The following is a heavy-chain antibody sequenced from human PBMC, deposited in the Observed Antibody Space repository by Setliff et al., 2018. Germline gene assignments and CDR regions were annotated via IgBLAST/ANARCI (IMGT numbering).Heavy chain of an antibody. CDR1: GGSISSGGYY. CDR3: ARDRGGTNPWFDP. V-gene: IGHV4-31*03. J-gene: IGHJ5*02. D-gene: IGHD3-10*01. Sequence: TLSLTCTVSGGSISSGGYYWSWIRQHPGKGLEWIGYIYYSGSTYYNPSLKSRVTISVDTSKNQFSLKLSSVTAADTAVYYCARDRGGTNPWFDPWGQGTLVTVSS. CDR2: IYYSGST.